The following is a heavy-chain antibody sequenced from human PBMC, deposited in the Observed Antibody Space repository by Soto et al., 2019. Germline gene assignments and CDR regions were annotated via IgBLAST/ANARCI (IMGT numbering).Heavy chain of an antibody. J-gene: IGHJ4*02. D-gene: IGHD2-2*01. CDR3: ARAAETSRYCSSTSCSRPFDY. CDR1: GGTFSSYA. CDR2: IIPIFGTA. V-gene: IGHV1-69*13. Sequence: SVKVSCKAAGGTFSSYAISWVRQAPGQGLEWMGGIIPIFGTANYAQKFQGRVTITADESTSTAYMELSSLRSEDTAVYYCARAAETSRYCSSTSCSRPFDYWGQGTLVTVSS.